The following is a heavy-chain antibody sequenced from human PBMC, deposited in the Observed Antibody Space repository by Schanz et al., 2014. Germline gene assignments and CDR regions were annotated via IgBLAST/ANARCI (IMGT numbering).Heavy chain of an antibody. CDR2: IYIGGNT. V-gene: IGHV3-23*04. CDR3: AKGRFGELSAFDI. D-gene: IGHD3-10*01. Sequence: EVQLAESGGGLVQPGGSLRLSCSASGFTFSIYAMHWVRQAPGKGLEWVSFIYIGGNTYYADSVKGRFTISRDNSKNTLYLQMNSLRAEDTAVYYCAKGRFGELSAFDIWGQGTMVTVSS. CDR1: GFTFSIYA. J-gene: IGHJ3*02.